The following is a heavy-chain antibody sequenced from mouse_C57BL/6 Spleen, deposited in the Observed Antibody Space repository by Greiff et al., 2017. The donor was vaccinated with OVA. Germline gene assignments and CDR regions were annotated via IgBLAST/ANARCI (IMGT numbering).Heavy chain of an antibody. Sequence: QVQLQQSGPELVKPGASVKISCKASGYAFSSSWMNWVKQRPGKGLEWIGRIYPGDGDTNYNGKLKGKATLTADKSSSTAYMQLSSLTSEDSAVYFCARRGNYAYFDYWGQGTTLTVSS. V-gene: IGHV1-82*01. J-gene: IGHJ2*01. D-gene: IGHD2-1*01. CDR2: IYPGDGDT. CDR3: ARRGNYAYFDY. CDR1: GYAFSSSW.